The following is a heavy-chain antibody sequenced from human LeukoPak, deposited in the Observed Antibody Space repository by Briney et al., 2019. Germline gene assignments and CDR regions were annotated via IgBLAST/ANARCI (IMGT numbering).Heavy chain of an antibody. J-gene: IGHJ6*03. Sequence: SETLSLTCADYGGSFSGYYWSWIRQPPGKGLEWIGEINHSGSTNYNPSLKSRVTISVDTSKNQLSLKLSSVTAADTAVYYCARGYSYGYDHFYYLDVWGKGTTVTISS. CDR3: ARGYSYGYDHFYYLDV. V-gene: IGHV4-34*01. D-gene: IGHD5-18*01. CDR2: INHSGST. CDR1: GGSFSGYY.